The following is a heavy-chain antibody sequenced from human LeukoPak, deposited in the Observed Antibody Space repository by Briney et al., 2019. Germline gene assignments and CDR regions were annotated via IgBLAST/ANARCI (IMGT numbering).Heavy chain of an antibody. V-gene: IGHV1-18*01. CDR2: ISAYNGNT. J-gene: IGHJ3*02. Sequence: ASVTVSCKASGYTFTSYGISWVGQAPGQGLAWMGWISAYNGNTNYAQKLQGRVTMTTDTSTSTAYMELRSLTSEDTAVYYCARATSDFRSGYSAFDIWGQGTMVTVSS. D-gene: IGHD3-3*01. CDR1: GYTFTSYG. CDR3: ARATSDFRSGYSAFDI.